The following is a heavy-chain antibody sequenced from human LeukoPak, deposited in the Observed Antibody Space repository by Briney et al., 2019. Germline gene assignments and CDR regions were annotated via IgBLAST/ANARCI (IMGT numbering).Heavy chain of an antibody. CDR3: ARGRATGRSGGDY. CDR2: ISSGSSSI. D-gene: IGHD3-9*01. CDR1: GFTFSSCS. J-gene: IGHJ4*02. Sequence: GGSLRLSCAASGFTFSSCSMNWVRQAPGKGLEWVPYISSGSSSIYYADSVKGRFTISRDNAENSLYLQMNSLRDEDTAVYYCARGRATGRSGGDYWGQGTLVTVSS. V-gene: IGHV3-48*02.